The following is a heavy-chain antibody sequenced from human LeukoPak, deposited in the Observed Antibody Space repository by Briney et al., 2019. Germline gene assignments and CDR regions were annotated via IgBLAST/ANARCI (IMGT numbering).Heavy chain of an antibody. V-gene: IGHV1-2*06. J-gene: IGHJ6*03. D-gene: IGHD3-10*01. CDR3: AKDGANKVRGVHYFYMDV. CDR2: INPNSGGT. Sequence: GASVKVSCKASGYTFTSYGISWVRQAPGQGLEWMGRINPNSGGTNYAQKFQGRVTMTRDTSISTGYMELSGLRSDDTAVYYCAKDGANKVRGVHYFYMDVWGKGTTVTVSS. CDR1: GYTFTSYG.